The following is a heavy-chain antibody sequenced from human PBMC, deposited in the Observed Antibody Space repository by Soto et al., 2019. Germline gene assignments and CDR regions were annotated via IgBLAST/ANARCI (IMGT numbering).Heavy chain of an antibody. J-gene: IGHJ4*02. V-gene: IGHV3-11*01. CDR2: ISSSVSTI. Sequence: QVQLVESGGGLVKPGGSLRLSCAASGFTFSDYYMTWIRQAPGKGLEWVSYISSSVSTIYYADSVKGRFTISRDNAKKSLSLGRNSLRAADTAVYYCARVGGMATMYYFDYWGQGSLVTVSS. CDR3: ARVGGMATMYYFDY. D-gene: IGHD5-12*01. CDR1: GFTFSDYY.